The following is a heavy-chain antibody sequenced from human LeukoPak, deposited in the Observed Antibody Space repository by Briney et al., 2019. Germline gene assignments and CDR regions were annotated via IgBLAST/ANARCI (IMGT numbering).Heavy chain of an antibody. Sequence: PGGSLRLSCAASGFTFSRFWMHWVRQAPGKGLVWVSRVNIDGSSTSYADSVRGRFTISRDNAKNTLHLQMNSLRAEDTAVYYCARSEYSFDYWGQGTLVTVSS. V-gene: IGHV3-74*01. J-gene: IGHJ4*02. CDR2: VNIDGSST. CDR3: ARSEYSFDY. CDR1: GFTFSRFW.